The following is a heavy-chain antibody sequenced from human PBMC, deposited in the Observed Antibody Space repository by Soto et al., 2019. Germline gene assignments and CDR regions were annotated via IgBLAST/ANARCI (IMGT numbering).Heavy chain of an antibody. D-gene: IGHD5-18*01. CDR1: GGSISSGGYY. CDR2: IYYSGST. V-gene: IGHV4-31*03. CDR3: ARASSTRGYSYGYWFDP. J-gene: IGHJ5*02. Sequence: LSLTCTVSGGSISSGGYYWSWIRQHPGKGLEWIGYIYYSGSTYYNPSLKSRVTISVDTSKNQFSLKLSSVTAADTAVYYCARASSTRGYSYGYWFDPWGQGTLVTVSS.